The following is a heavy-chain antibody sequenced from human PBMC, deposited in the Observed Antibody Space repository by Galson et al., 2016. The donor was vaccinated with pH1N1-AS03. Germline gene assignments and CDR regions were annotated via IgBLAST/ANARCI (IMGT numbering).Heavy chain of an antibody. J-gene: IGHJ6*02. CDR2: INSGNGDT. CDR3: ARGRGYYGMDV. V-gene: IGHV1-3*01. Sequence: SLRVSCKASGYTFISYVMHWVRQAPGQRLEWMGWINSGNGDTTYSQSFQGRVTITRDTSASKAYMELSSLRSEDTAVYYCARGRGYYGMDVWGQGTTVTVSS. D-gene: IGHD1-26*01. CDR1: GYTFISYV.